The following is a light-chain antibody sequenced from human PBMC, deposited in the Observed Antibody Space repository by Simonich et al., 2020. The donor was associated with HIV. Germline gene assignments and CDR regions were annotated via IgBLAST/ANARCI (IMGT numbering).Light chain of an antibody. Sequence: QSVLTQAPSVSGAPGQRVTISCTGGSSNIGAGYDVHWYQQLPGTAPKLLINGNINRPPGVPDRFSGSKSGTSASLAITGLQAEDEADYYCQSYDSSLSGWVFGGGTKLTVL. J-gene: IGLJ3*02. V-gene: IGLV1-40*01. CDR3: QSYDSSLSGWV. CDR1: SSNIGAGYD. CDR2: GNI.